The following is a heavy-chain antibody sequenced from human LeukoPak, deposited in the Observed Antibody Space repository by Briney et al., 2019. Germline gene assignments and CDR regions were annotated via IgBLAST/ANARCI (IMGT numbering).Heavy chain of an antibody. J-gene: IGHJ4*02. D-gene: IGHD3-10*01. V-gene: IGHV4-59*01. Sequence: SETLSLTCTVSGGSIYSYYWSWIRQPPGKGLEWIGYFYYSGSTNYNPSLKSRITISVDTSKNQFSLKLNSVTAADTAVYYCARGYYFGSGGQGGLDCWGQGTLVTVSS. CDR3: ARGYYFGSGGQGGLDC. CDR1: GGSIYSYY. CDR2: FYYSGST.